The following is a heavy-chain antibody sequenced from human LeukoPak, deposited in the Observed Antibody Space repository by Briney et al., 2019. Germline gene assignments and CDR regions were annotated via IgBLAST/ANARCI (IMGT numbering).Heavy chain of an antibody. CDR1: GGSISSYY. J-gene: IGHJ3*01. CDR3: TTVNPFFGDAFDV. D-gene: IGHD3-3*01. CDR2: IYYSGNH. Sequence: PSETPTLTCTVSGGSISSYYWSWIRQPPGKGLEWIGYIYYSGNHNYNPSLKSRVTLSVDTSKNQFSLKLSSVTVADTAVYYCTTVNPFFGDAFDVWGQGTMVTVSS. V-gene: IGHV4-59*01.